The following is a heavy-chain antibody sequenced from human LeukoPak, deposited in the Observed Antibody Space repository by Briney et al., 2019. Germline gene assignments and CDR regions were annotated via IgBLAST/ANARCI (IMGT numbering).Heavy chain of an antibody. D-gene: IGHD5-24*01. CDR2: MYSCGSI. V-gene: IGHV3-66*01. CDR3: ARDLAGYNSCDH. Sequence: PRESLRLSCAAAGFTVASNYMSWVRPAPGKGLGWDQSMYSCGSIHYKVSVEGRFTHSRDNYKNTLYLEMNSLRAEDTAVYYCARDLAGYNSCDHWGQGTRVTV. J-gene: IGHJ4*02. CDR1: GFTVASNY.